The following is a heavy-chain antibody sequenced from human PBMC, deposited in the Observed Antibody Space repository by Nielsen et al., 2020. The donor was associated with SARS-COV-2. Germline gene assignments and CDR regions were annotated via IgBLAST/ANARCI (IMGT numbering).Heavy chain of an antibody. V-gene: IGHV3-30*18. CDR3: AKDTRLYYSYGMDV. CDR1: GFTFSSYG. Sequence: GESLKISCAVSGFTFSSYGMHWVRQAPGKGLEWVAVISYDGSNKYYADSVKGRFTISRDNSKNTLYLQMNSLRAEDTAVYYCAKDTRLYYSYGMDVWGQGTTVTVSS. J-gene: IGHJ6*02. CDR2: ISYDGSNK.